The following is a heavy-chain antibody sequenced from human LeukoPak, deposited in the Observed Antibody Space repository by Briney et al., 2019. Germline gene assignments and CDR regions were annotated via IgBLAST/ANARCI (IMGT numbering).Heavy chain of an antibody. Sequence: SETLSLTCTVSGGSISSCSYYWSWIRQPAGKGLEWIGRIYSSGSTNNNPSLKSRVTISVDTSKNQFSLMLSSVTAADTAVYYCARGSSGREYYYYYYMDVWGKGTTVTVSS. J-gene: IGHJ6*03. CDR3: ARGSSGREYYYYYYMDV. D-gene: IGHD6-19*01. CDR1: GGSISSCSYY. V-gene: IGHV4-61*02. CDR2: IYSSGST.